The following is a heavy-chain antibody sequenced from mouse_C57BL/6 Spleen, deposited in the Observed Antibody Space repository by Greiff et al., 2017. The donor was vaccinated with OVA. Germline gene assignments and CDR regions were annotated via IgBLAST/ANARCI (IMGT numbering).Heavy chain of an antibody. J-gene: IGHJ4*01. Sequence: QVQLQQSGAELVKPGASVKLSCKASGYTFTSYWMQWVKQRPGQGLEWIGEIDPSDSYTNYNQKFKGKATLTVDTSSSTAYMQLSSLTSEDSAVYYCARHGSSYRGYAMDYWGQGTSVTVSS. V-gene: IGHV1-50*01. D-gene: IGHD1-1*01. CDR3: ARHGSSYRGYAMDY. CDR1: GYTFTSYW. CDR2: IDPSDSYT.